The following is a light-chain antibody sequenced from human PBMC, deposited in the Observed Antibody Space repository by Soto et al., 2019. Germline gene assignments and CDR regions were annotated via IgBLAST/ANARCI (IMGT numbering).Light chain of an antibody. Sequence: EIVLTQSPGTLSLSPGERATLSCRASQSVSSSYLAWYQQKPGQAPSLLIYGASSRATGIPDRFSGSGSGIDFTLTISRLEPEDFAVYYCQQYGSSPQTFGQGTKVEIK. V-gene: IGKV3-20*01. J-gene: IGKJ1*01. CDR1: QSVSSSY. CDR3: QQYGSSPQT. CDR2: GAS.